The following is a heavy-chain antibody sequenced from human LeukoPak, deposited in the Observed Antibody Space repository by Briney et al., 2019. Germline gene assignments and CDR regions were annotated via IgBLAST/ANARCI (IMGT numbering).Heavy chain of an antibody. CDR1: GGSISSYF. J-gene: IGHJ2*01. V-gene: IGHV4-4*07. CDR2: IHTSGST. CDR3: ARETRESRYFDL. D-gene: IGHD4-23*01. Sequence: SETLSLICTVSGGSISSYFWSWIRQPAGKGLEWIGRIHTSGSTNYNSSLKTRVAMSLDTSKNHSSLNPTSVTAADTAVYYCARETRESRYFDLWGRGTPVTVSS.